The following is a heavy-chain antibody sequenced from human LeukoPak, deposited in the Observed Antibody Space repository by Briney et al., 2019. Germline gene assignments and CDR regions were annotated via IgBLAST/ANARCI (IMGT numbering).Heavy chain of an antibody. V-gene: IGHV3-33*06. CDR1: GFTFSSYG. J-gene: IGHJ4*02. Sequence: GGSLRLSCAAPGFTFSSYGMHWVRQAPGKGLEWVAVIWYDGSNKYYPDSVKGRFTISRDNSKNTLYLQMNSLRAEDTAVYYCAKDLGSGGYSYGYSDYWGQGTLVTVSS. D-gene: IGHD5-18*01. CDR3: AKDLGSGGYSYGYSDY. CDR2: IWYDGSNK.